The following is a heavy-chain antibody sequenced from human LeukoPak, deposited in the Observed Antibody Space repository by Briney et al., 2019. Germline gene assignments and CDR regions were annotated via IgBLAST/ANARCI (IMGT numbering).Heavy chain of an antibody. D-gene: IGHD1-26*01. CDR1: GFTFSSYG. CDR2: ISFDGNNK. Sequence: PGGSLRLSCAASGFTFSSYGMHWVRQAPGKGLEWLAVISFDGNNKYYADSVKGRFTISRDDSKNTLYLQMNGLRAEDTAVYYCAKDLSGSPHIDYWGQGTLVTVSS. CDR3: AKDLSGSPHIDY. J-gene: IGHJ4*02. V-gene: IGHV3-30*18.